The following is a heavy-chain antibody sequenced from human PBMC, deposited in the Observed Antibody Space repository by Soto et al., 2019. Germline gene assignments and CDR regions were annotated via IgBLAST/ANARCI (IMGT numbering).Heavy chain of an antibody. V-gene: IGHV2-5*01. CDR2: IYWNDDK. Sequence: SGPTLVQPPQTLTLTCTFSGFSLSTSGVGVGWIRQPPGKALEWLALIYWNDDKRYSPSLKSRLTITKDTSKNQVVLTMTNMDPVDTATYYCAHRQRYYYDSSGYWWFDPWGQGTLVTVSS. D-gene: IGHD3-22*01. CDR3: AHRQRYYYDSSGYWWFDP. CDR1: GFSLSTSGVG. J-gene: IGHJ5*02.